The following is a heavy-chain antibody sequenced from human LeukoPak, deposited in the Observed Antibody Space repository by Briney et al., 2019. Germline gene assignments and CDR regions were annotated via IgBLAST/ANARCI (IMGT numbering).Heavy chain of an antibody. D-gene: IGHD2-15*01. V-gene: IGHV1-8*01. CDR2: MNPNSGNT. J-gene: IGHJ4*02. Sequence: ASVKVSCKASGYTFTSYDINWVRQATGQGLEWMGWMNPNSGNTGYAQKFQGRVTMTRNTSISTAYMELSSLRSEDTAVYYCARTPYCSGGSCYSFYDYWGQGTLVTVSS. CDR3: ARTPYCSGGSCYSFYDY. CDR1: GYTFTSYD.